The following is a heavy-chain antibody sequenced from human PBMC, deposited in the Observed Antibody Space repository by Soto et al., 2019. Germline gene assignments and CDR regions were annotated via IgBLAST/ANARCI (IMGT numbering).Heavy chain of an antibody. Sequence: GESLKISCKGSGYSFTSYWIGWVRQMPGKGLEWMGRIDPSDSYTNYSPSFQGQVTISADKSISTAYLQWSSLKASDTAMYYCARWGYGGNSEGTDAFDIWGQGTMVTVSS. V-gene: IGHV5-10-1*04. D-gene: IGHD4-17*01. CDR1: GYSFTSYW. CDR2: IDPSDSYT. CDR3: ARWGYGGNSEGTDAFDI. J-gene: IGHJ3*02.